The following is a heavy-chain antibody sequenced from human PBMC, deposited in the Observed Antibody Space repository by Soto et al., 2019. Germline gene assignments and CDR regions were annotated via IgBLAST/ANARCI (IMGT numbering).Heavy chain of an antibody. V-gene: IGHV1-2*02. J-gene: IGHJ5*02. CDR2: INPNSGGT. Sequence: ASVKVSCKASGYTFTGYYMHWVRQAPGQGLEWMGWINPNSGGTNYAQKFQGSVTMTRDTSISTAYMELSRLRSDDTAVYYCAREACSSTSCSNGFDPLGQGTLVTVYS. D-gene: IGHD2-2*01. CDR1: GYTFTGYY. CDR3: AREACSSTSCSNGFDP.